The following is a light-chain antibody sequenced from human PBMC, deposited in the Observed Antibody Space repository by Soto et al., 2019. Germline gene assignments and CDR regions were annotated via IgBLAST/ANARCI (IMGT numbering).Light chain of an antibody. CDR3: QQRSNWPWT. V-gene: IGKV3-11*01. CDR1: QSVSSY. Sequence: EIVLTQSPATLSLSPVERATLSCMASQSVSSYLAWYQQKPGQAPRLLIYGTSIRATGIPDRFSGSGSGTDFTLTITRLEPEDFAVYYCQQRSNWPWTFGQGTKVDIK. CDR2: GTS. J-gene: IGKJ1*01.